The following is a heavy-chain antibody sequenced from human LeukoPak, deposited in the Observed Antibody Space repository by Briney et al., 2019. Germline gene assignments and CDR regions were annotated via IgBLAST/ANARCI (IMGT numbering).Heavy chain of an antibody. J-gene: IGHJ4*02. CDR1: VVSISSSSYY. V-gene: IGHV4-39*01. CDR2: LYYSGHT. D-gene: IGHD2-2*01. Sequence: PSETLSLTCIVPVVSISSSSYYWGWIRQPPGKGLEWIGSLYYSGHTYYNPSLKSRVTISIDTSKNQFSLRLSSMTAADTAVYYCACQYYSRSICYAGEHDYWGQGTLVTVSS. CDR3: ACQYYSRSICYAGEHDY.